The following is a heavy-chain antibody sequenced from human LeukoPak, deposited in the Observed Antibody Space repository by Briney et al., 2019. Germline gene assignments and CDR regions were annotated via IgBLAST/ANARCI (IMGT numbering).Heavy chain of an antibody. V-gene: IGHV3-33*01. CDR1: GFTFSSYG. J-gene: IGHJ4*02. CDR3: ARDPAPTSSGWYYFDY. D-gene: IGHD6-13*01. CDR2: IWYDGSNK. Sequence: PGGSLRLSCAASGFTFSSYGMHWVRQAPGKGLEWVAVIWYDGSNKYYADSVKGRFTISRDNSKNTLYLQMNSLRAEDTAVYYCARDPAPTSSGWYYFDYWGQGTLVTVSS.